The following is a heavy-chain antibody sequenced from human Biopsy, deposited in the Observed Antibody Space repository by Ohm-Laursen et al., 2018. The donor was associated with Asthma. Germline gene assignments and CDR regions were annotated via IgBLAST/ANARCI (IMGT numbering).Heavy chain of an antibody. V-gene: IGHV3-7*05. Sequence: GSLRLSCSASGFMFRSFGMHWVRQAPGKGPEWVANIKEDGSEKNYVDSVKGRFTISRDNGKNSLYLQMNSLRAEDTAVYYCARDVDLRSVYWGQGTLVTVSS. CDR2: IKEDGSEK. CDR3: ARDVDLRSVY. CDR1: GFMFRSFG. D-gene: IGHD2-15*01. J-gene: IGHJ4*02.